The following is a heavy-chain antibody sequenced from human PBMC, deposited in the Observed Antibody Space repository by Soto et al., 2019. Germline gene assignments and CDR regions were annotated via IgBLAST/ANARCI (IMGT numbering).Heavy chain of an antibody. CDR1: GYTFTSYG. V-gene: IGHV1-18*01. CDR2: ISAYNGNT. CDR3: ALVKTGTTLYQFDY. Sequence: ASVKVSCKASGYTFTSYGISWVRQAPGQGLEWMGWISAYNGNTNYAQKLQGRVTMTTDTSTSTAYMELRSLRSDDTAVYYCALVKTGTTLYQFDYWGQGTLVTVSS. D-gene: IGHD1-1*01. J-gene: IGHJ4*02.